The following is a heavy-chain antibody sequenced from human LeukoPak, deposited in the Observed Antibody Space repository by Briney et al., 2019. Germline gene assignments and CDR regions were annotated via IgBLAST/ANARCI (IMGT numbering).Heavy chain of an antibody. CDR1: RGTFSSYA. D-gene: IGHD2-2*01. Sequence: ASVKVSCKASRGTFSSYAISWVRQAPGQGLEWMGGIIPIFGTANYAQKFQGRVTITADESTSTAYMELSSLRSEDTAVYYCASLRDIVVVPAAPFDPWGQGTLVTVSS. V-gene: IGHV1-69*13. CDR3: ASLRDIVVVPAAPFDP. J-gene: IGHJ5*02. CDR2: IIPIFGTA.